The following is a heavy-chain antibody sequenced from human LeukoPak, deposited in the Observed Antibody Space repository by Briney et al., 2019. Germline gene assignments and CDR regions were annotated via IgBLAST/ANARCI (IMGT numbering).Heavy chain of an antibody. D-gene: IGHD5-18*01. V-gene: IGHV1-69*05. CDR3: ARSEYSYGFDY. CDR1: GGTFSSYA. CDR2: IIPIFGTA. Sequence: SVKVSCKASGGTFSSYAISWVRQAPGQGLEWMGGIIPIFGTANYAQKFRGRVTTTTDESTSTAYMELSSLRSEDTAVYYCARSEYSYGFDYWGQGTLVTVSS. J-gene: IGHJ4*02.